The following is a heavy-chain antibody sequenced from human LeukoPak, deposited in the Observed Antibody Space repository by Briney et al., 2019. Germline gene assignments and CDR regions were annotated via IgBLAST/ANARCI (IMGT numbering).Heavy chain of an antibody. D-gene: IGHD3-10*01. CDR2: ISSSSSTI. CDR3: ARADRLLWFGELLHPHMDV. CDR1: GFTFSSYS. J-gene: IGHJ6*02. V-gene: IGHV3-48*01. Sequence: GGSLRLSCAASGFTFSSYSMNWVRQAPGKGLEWVSYISSSSSTIYYADSVKGRFTTSRDNAKNSLYLQMNSLRAEDTAVYYCARADRLLWFGELLHPHMDVWGQGTTVTVSS.